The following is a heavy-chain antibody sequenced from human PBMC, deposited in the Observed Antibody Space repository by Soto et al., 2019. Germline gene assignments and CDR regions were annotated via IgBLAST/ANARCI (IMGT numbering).Heavy chain of an antibody. CDR3: AKDRETSGWYYFDY. D-gene: IGHD6-19*01. V-gene: IGHV3-23*01. Sequence: GGSLRLSCAASGFTFSSYAMSWVRQAPGEGLEWVSGIGGSGGSTFYADSVKGRFTISRDNSKNTFYLQMNNLRVEDTAVYYCAKDRETSGWYYFDYWGQGTLVTVSS. CDR1: GFTFSSYA. J-gene: IGHJ4*02. CDR2: IGGSGGST.